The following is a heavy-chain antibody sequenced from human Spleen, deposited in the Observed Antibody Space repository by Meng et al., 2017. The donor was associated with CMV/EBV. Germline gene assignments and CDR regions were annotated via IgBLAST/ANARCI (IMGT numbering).Heavy chain of an antibody. CDR2: ISSSASSV. Sequence: GGSLRLSCAASGFTFSTYWMSWVRQAPGKGLEWISYISSSASSVYYADSVKGRFTISRDNAKNSLYLQMNSLRAEDTAVYYCARDGWDQAYYYYYYGMDVWGQGTTVTVSS. CDR1: GFTFSTYW. J-gene: IGHJ6*02. V-gene: IGHV3-48*04. D-gene: IGHD1-26*01. CDR3: ARDGWDQAYYYYYYGMDV.